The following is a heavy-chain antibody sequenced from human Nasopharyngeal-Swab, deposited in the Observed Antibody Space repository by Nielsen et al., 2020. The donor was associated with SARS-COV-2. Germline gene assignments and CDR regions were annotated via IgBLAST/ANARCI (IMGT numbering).Heavy chain of an antibody. CDR1: GFTFSSYA. Sequence: GESLKIYCAASGFTFSSYAITWVRQAPGKGLEWVSWNGGTGDTHFADSVKGRFTISRDNSKNTVDLQMNSLRVEDTAVYYCARDGGDSTSLGDYWGQGTQVTVSS. D-gene: IGHD6-13*01. CDR2: NGGTGDT. CDR3: ARDGGDSTSLGDY. V-gene: IGHV3-23*01. J-gene: IGHJ4*02.